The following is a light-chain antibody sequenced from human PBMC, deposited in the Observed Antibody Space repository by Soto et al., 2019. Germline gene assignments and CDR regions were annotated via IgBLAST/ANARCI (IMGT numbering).Light chain of an antibody. J-gene: IGLJ2*01. CDR2: EVS. CDR1: SSDVGAYDY. V-gene: IGLV2-8*01. Sequence: QSSLTQPTSASGSPGQSVTISCTGTSSDVGAYDYVSWYQQHPGKAPKLMIYEVSQRPSGVPDRFSGSKSGNTASLTISGLQAEDEGDYYCSSFAGINNLLFGGGTKLTVL. CDR3: SSFAGINNLL.